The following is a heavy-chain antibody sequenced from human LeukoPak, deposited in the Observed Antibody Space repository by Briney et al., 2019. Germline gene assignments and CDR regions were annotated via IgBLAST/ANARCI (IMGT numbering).Heavy chain of an antibody. D-gene: IGHD5-12*01. CDR1: GASISSGNYY. CDR3: ARDVAGNTFDY. CDR2: IYYSGDT. Sequence: PSETLSLTCTVSGASISSGNYYWGWIRQPPGKGLEWLGGIYYSGDTYNNPPLKSRVTISVDTAKSQFSLRLTSMTAADTAMYYCARDVAGNTFDYWGQGTLVTVSS. J-gene: IGHJ4*02. V-gene: IGHV4-39*07.